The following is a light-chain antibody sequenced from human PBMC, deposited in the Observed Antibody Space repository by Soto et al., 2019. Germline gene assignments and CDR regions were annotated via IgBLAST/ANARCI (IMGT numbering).Light chain of an antibody. J-gene: IGLJ1*01. Sequence: ALAQPASVSGSPGQSITISCTGTSSDGGGYNYVSWYQQHPGKAPKLIIFEVSYRPSGISNRFSASKSGDTASLTISGLQADDEADYYCCSYTDSRTHIFGRGTKLTVL. CDR1: SSDGGGYNY. CDR2: EVS. CDR3: CSYTDSRTHI. V-gene: IGLV2-14*01.